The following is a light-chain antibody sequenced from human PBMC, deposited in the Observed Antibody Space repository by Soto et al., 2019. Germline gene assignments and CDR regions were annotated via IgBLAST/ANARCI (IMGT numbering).Light chain of an antibody. Sequence: EIVLTQSPGTLSLSPGERATLSCRASQSVSSSYLAWYQQKPGQAPRLLIYGASSRASGIPDRFSCSGSGTDFTLTISRLEAEDLAVYYCQQYGSSAWTFGQVTKVELK. CDR2: GAS. J-gene: IGKJ1*01. CDR1: QSVSSSY. CDR3: QQYGSSAWT. V-gene: IGKV3-20*01.